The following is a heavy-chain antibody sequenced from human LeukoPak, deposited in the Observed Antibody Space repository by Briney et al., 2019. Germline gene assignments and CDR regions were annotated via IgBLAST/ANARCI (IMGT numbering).Heavy chain of an antibody. D-gene: IGHD6-25*01. J-gene: IGHJ4*02. CDR1: GFTFSSYN. CDR3: ARGGASSGFDY. CDR2: ISSTGFTL. Sequence: PGGSLRLSCAASGFTFSSYNMNWVRQAPGKGLEWLSFISSTGFTLYYADSVKGRFTISRDNAKNSLYLQMNSLRAEDTAVYYCARGGASSGFDYWGQGTLVTVSS. V-gene: IGHV3-48*01.